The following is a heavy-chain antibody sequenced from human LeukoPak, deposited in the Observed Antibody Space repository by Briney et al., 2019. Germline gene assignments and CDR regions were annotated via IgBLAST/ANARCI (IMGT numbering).Heavy chain of an antibody. V-gene: IGHV5-51*01. J-gene: IGHJ3*02. D-gene: IGHD3-22*01. Sequence: GESLKISCKGPGHSFINYWIGWVRQMPGKGLEWVGIIFPGDSHTRYSPSFQGQVTISADKSISTAYLQWSSLKASDTAMYYCARRSPYYYDSSGYPNGYAFDIWGQGTMVTVSS. CDR1: GHSFINYW. CDR3: ARRSPYYYDSSGYPNGYAFDI. CDR2: IFPGDSHT.